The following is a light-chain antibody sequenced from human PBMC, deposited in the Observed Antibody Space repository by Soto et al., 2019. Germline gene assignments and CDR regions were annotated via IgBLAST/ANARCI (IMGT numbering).Light chain of an antibody. CDR3: QQYSNWPLYP. CDR2: AAS. V-gene: IGKV3-15*01. CDR1: QAIGTN. J-gene: IGKJ2*01. Sequence: EIVMTQSPGTLSVSPGERATLSCRASQAIGTNLAWYQQRPGQAPRLLIYAASSRATDIPARFTGRGSGTEFTLTISSLQPEDFAVYFCQQYSNWPLYPFGQGTKLEI.